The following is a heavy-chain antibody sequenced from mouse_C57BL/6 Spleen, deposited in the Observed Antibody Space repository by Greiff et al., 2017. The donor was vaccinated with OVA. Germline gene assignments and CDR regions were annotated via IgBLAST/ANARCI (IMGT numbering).Heavy chain of an antibody. CDR2: ISGGGGNT. CDR1: GFTFSSYT. J-gene: IGHJ3*01. CDR3: ARPLSGSSSWFAY. D-gene: IGHD1-1*01. V-gene: IGHV5-9*01. Sequence: EVQLVESGGGLVKPGGSLKLSCAASGFTFSSYTMSWVRQTPEKRLEWVATISGGGGNTYYPDSVKGRFTISRDNAKNTLYLQMSSLRSEDTALYYCARPLSGSSSWFAYWGQGTLVTVSA.